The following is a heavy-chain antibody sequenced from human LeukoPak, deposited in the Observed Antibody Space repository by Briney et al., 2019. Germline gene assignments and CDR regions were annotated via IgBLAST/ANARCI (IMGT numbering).Heavy chain of an antibody. J-gene: IGHJ2*01. Sequence: SETLSLTCTVSGGSISSYYWSWIRQPPGKGLEWMGYIYYSGSTNYNPSLKSRVTISVDTSKNQFSLKLSSVTAADTAVYYCARLEYYDSSARYWYFDLWGRGTLVTVSS. CDR3: ARLEYYDSSARYWYFDL. V-gene: IGHV4-59*08. CDR2: IYYSGST. CDR1: GGSISSYY. D-gene: IGHD3-22*01.